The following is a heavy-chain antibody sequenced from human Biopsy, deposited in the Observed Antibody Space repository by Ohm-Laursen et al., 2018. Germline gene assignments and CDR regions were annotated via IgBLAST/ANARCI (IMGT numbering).Heavy chain of an antibody. CDR2: IIPTFDTP. J-gene: IGHJ5*02. Sequence: SSVKVSCKASGGTFSSYVISWVRQAPGQGLEWMGRIIPTFDTPTYAPDFQGRVTFTADKSTGTAHLDLSRLRSEDTAIYYCAGGAAKGNPYDHWGQGTLATVSS. CDR3: AGGAAKGNPYDH. V-gene: IGHV1-69*06. D-gene: IGHD3-10*01. CDR1: GGTFSSYV.